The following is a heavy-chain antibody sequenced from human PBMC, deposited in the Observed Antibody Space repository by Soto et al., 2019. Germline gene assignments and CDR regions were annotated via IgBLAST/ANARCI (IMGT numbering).Heavy chain of an antibody. D-gene: IGHD2-15*01. J-gene: IGHJ4*02. Sequence: GGSLRLSCAASGFTFSSYGMHWVRQAPGKGLEWVAVIWYDGSNKYYADSVKGRFTISRDNSKNTLYLQMNSLRAEDTAVYYCARDQHVGLGYCSGGSCYARGGLDYWGQGTLVTVSS. CDR3: ARDQHVGLGYCSGGSCYARGGLDY. CDR2: IWYDGSNK. CDR1: GFTFSSYG. V-gene: IGHV3-33*01.